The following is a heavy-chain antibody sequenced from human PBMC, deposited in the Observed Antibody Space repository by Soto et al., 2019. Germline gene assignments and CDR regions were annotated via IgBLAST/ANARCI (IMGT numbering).Heavy chain of an antibody. CDR3: ARRSITRLKYSGSYFNY. J-gene: IGHJ4*02. V-gene: IGHV1-69*01. CDR2: IIPIFGTA. CDR1: GGTFSSYA. D-gene: IGHD1-26*01. Sequence: QVQLVQSGAEVKKAGSSVKVSCKASGGTFSSYAISWVRQAPGQGLEWMGGIIPIFGTANYAQKFQGRVTITADESTSPAYMELSSLRSEDTAVYYCARRSITRLKYSGSYFNYGGQGTLVTVSS.